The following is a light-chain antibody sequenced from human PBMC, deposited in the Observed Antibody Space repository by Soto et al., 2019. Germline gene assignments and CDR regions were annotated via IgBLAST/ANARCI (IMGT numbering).Light chain of an antibody. CDR2: LGS. CDR1: QSLLHSNGYNC. CDR3: MQALQTPLT. V-gene: IGKV2-28*01. Sequence: DIVMTQSPLSLPVTPGEPASISCRSSQSLLHSNGYNCLDWYLQKPGQSPQLLIYLGSTRASGVPDRFSGRGSGTDFTLKISRVEAEDVGVYYCMQALQTPLTFGGGTKVEIK. J-gene: IGKJ4*01.